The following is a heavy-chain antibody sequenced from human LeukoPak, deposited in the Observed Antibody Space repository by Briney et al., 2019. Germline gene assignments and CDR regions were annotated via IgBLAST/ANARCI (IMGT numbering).Heavy chain of an antibody. D-gene: IGHD2-15*01. CDR2: IKPDGSEK. Sequence: SGGSLRLSCAAAGFTFSGYWMSWVRQAPGKGLEWVANIKPDGSEKYYVDSVRGRFTISSDNAANFLYLQVNSLRAEDTAVYYCARDRRCSGGSCYFFDSWGQGTLVTVSS. CDR1: GFTFSGYW. V-gene: IGHV3-7*04. CDR3: ARDRRCSGGSCYFFDS. J-gene: IGHJ4*02.